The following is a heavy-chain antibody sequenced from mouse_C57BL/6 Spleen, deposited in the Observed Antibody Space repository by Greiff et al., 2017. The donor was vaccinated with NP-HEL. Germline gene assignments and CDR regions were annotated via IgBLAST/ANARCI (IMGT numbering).Heavy chain of an antibody. V-gene: IGHV5-17*01. CDR1: GFTFSDYG. J-gene: IGHJ3*01. Sequence: EVQRVESGGGLVKPGGSLKLSCAASGFTFSDYGMHWVRQAPEKGLEWVAYISSGSSTIYYADTVKGRFTISRDNAKNTLFLQMTSLRSEDTAMYYCARRYYSNPFAYWGQGTLVTVSA. CDR2: ISSGSSTI. D-gene: IGHD2-5*01. CDR3: ARRYYSNPFAY.